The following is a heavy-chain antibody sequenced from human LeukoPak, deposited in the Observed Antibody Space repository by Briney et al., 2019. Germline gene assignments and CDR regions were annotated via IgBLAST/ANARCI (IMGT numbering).Heavy chain of an antibody. J-gene: IGHJ5*02. CDR2: INPSGGST. V-gene: IGHV1-46*01. D-gene: IGHD3-3*01. CDR3: ARGPPVRFLEWLIRRNWFDP. CDR1: GYTFTSYY. Sequence: ASVKVSFKASGYTFTSYYMHWVRQAPGQGLEWMGIINPSGGSTSYAQKFQGRVTMTRDTSTSTVYMELSSLRSEDTAVYYCARGPPVRFLEWLIRRNWFDPWGQGTLVTVSS.